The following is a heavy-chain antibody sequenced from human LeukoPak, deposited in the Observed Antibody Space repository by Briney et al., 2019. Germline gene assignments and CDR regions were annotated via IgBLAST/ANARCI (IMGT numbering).Heavy chain of an antibody. D-gene: IGHD2-15*01. CDR3: AREPGYCDGGSCYYYFDL. CDR2: TYYRSKWYN. V-gene: IGHV6-1*01. CDR1: GDSVSSNSAA. Sequence: SQTLSLTCAISGDSVSSNSAAWNWIRQSPSRGLEWLVRTYYRSKWYNDYAVSVKSRITINPDTSKNQFSLRLDSVTPEDTAVYYCAREPGYCDGGSCYYYFDLWGRGTLVTVSS. J-gene: IGHJ2*01.